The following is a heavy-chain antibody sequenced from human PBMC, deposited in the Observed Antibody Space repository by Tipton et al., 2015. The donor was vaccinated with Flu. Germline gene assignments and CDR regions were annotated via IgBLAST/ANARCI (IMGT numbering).Heavy chain of an antibody. CDR1: GGSFSGYY. Sequence: TLSLTCAVYGGSFSGYYWSWIRQPPGKGLEWIGEINHSGSTNYNPSLKSRVTISVDTSKNQFSLKLSSVTAADTAVYYCAREEIVVVVAATLSSYYYYGMDVWGQGTTVTVSS. D-gene: IGHD2-15*01. CDR3: AREEIVVVVAATLSSYYYYGMDV. CDR2: INHSGST. J-gene: IGHJ6*02. V-gene: IGHV4-34*01.